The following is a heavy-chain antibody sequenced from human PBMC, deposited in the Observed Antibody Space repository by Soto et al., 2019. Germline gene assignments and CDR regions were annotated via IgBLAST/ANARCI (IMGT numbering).Heavy chain of an antibody. CDR1: GGSISSSNW. CDR2: IYHRGST. J-gene: IGHJ4*02. CDR3: ARADYYDTSGYSI. V-gene: IGHV4-4*02. D-gene: IGHD3-22*01. Sequence: SESLSLTCAVSGGSISSSNWWSWVSQPPGKGLEWIGEIYHRGSTNYNPSLNSRVTISVDKSKNQFSLKLTSVTAADTAVYYCARADYYDTSGYSIWGQGTLVTVS.